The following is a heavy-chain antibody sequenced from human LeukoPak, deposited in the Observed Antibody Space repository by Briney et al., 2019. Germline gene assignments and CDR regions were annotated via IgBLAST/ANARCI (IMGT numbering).Heavy chain of an antibody. J-gene: IGHJ6*03. CDR3: ASGYCSSTSCYDPYYYYYMDV. CDR2: INPNSGGT. D-gene: IGHD2-2*03. Sequence: GASAKVSCKASGYTFTGYYMHWVRQAPGQGLEWMGRINPNSGGTNYAQKFQGRVTMTRDTSISTAYMELSRLRSDDTAVYYCASGYCSSTSCYDPYYYYYMDVWGKGTTVTVSS. CDR1: GYTFTGYY. V-gene: IGHV1-2*06.